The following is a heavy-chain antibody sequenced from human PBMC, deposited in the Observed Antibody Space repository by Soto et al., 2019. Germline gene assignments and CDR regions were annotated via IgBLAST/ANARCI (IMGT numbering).Heavy chain of an antibody. CDR1: GYTFTSYD. Sequence: ASVKVSCKASGYTFTSYDINWVGQATGQGLEWMGWMNPNSGNTGYAQKFQGRVTMTRNTSISTAYMELSSLRSEDTAVYYCAGRGYSSSSFDDWGQGTLVTVSS. CDR2: MNPNSGNT. J-gene: IGHJ4*02. D-gene: IGHD6-6*01. CDR3: AGRGYSSSSFDD. V-gene: IGHV1-8*01.